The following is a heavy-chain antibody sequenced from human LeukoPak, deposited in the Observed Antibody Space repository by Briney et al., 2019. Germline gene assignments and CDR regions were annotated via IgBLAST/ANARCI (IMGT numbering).Heavy chain of an antibody. V-gene: IGHV1-69*01. CDR2: IIPIFGTA. CDR3: ARDRIDDILTGYYAPFDP. D-gene: IGHD3-9*01. Sequence: ASVTVSCKASGGTFSSYAISWVRQAPGQGLEWMGGIIPIFGTANYAQKFQGRVTITADESTSTAYMELSSLRSEDTAVYHCARDRIDDILTGYYAPFDPWGQGTLVTVSS. J-gene: IGHJ5*02. CDR1: GGTFSSYA.